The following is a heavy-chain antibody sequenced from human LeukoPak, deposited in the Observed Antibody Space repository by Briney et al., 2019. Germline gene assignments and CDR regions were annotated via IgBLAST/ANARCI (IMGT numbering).Heavy chain of an antibody. CDR3: AKATPILGAAAYYFDY. CDR2: LSPSGVRT. Sequence: VGSLRLSSAASGFTFTTYAMSWVRQAPGKELEWVSTLSPSGVRTYYTDSVKGRFTISGDNSKNTLYLQMNSLRAEDMAVYYCAKATPILGAAAYYFDYWGQGTLVTVSS. V-gene: IGHV3-23*01. D-gene: IGHD1-26*01. J-gene: IGHJ4*02. CDR1: GFTFTTYA.